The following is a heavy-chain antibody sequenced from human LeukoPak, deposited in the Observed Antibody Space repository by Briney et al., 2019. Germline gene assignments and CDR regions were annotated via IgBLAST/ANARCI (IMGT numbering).Heavy chain of an antibody. Sequence: PGGSLRLSCAASGFTVSNDYMAWVRQAPGGGLEWVSLIYGDGTTFYTDSVKARFTISRDNFKNTLYLQMSSLRPEDTALYYCARDRAGAQSWVALDPWGQGTLVTVSS. V-gene: IGHV3-66*02. J-gene: IGHJ5*02. CDR3: ARDRAGAQSWVALDP. CDR1: GFTVSNDY. CDR2: IYGDGTT. D-gene: IGHD3-10*01.